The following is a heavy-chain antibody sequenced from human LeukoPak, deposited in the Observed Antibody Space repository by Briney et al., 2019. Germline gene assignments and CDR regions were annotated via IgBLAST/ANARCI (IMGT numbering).Heavy chain of an antibody. CDR3: ARGGDIVVVPAAMGWFDP. D-gene: IGHD2-2*01. Sequence: PSETLSLTCTVSGGSISSSSYYWGWIRQPPGKGLEWIGSIYYSGSTYYNPSLKSRVTISVDTSKNQFSLKLSSVTAADTAVYYCARGGDIVVVPAAMGWFDPWGQGTLVTVSS. CDR2: IYYSGST. V-gene: IGHV4-39*07. CDR1: GGSISSSSYY. J-gene: IGHJ5*02.